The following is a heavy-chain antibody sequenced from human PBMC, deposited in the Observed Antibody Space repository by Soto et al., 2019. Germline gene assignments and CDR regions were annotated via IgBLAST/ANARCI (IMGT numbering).Heavy chain of an antibody. V-gene: IGHV3-30*18. J-gene: IGHJ6*02. CDR1: GFTFSSYG. CDR2: ISYDGSNK. CDR3: AKDRGIVVVPAAHYYGMDV. D-gene: IGHD2-2*01. Sequence: GGSLRLSCAASGFTFSSYGMHWVRQAPGKGLEWVAVISYDGSNKYYADSVKGRFTISRDNSKNTLYLQMNSLRAEDTSVYYCAKDRGIVVVPAAHYYGMDVWGQGTTVTVSS.